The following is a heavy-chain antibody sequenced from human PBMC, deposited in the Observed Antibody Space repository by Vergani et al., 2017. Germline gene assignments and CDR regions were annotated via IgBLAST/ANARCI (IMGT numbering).Heavy chain of an antibody. J-gene: IGHJ4*02. D-gene: IGHD3-3*01. V-gene: IGHV4-38-2*02. CDR3: ARAGITIFGVAYPDY. CDR2: IYHSGST. Sequence: QVQLQESGPGLVKPSQTLSLTCTVSGGSISSGYYWGWIRQPPGKGLEWIGSIYHSGSTYYNPSLKSRVTISVDTSKNQFSLKLSSVTAADTAVYYCARAGITIFGVAYPDYWGQGTLVTVSS. CDR1: GGSISSGYY.